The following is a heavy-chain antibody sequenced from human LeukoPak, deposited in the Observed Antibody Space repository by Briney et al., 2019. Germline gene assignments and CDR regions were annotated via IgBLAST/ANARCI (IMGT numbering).Heavy chain of an antibody. Sequence: SETLSLTCSVSGYYISSSSYSWGWIRQPPGKGLEWIGSIYYSGCTYNNPSLKSRVTISVDTSKNQCSLKLSSVTAADTAVDYCARDRGFGEPGTFDIWGQGTMVTVSS. D-gene: IGHD3-10*01. J-gene: IGHJ3*02. CDR3: ARDRGFGEPGTFDI. V-gene: IGHV4-39*07. CDR1: GYYISSSSYS. CDR2: IYYSGCT.